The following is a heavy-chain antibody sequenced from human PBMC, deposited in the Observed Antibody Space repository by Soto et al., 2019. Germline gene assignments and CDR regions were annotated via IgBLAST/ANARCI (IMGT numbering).Heavy chain of an antibody. Sequence: ASVKVSCKASGYTFTGYYMHWVRQAPGQGLEWMGWINPNSGGTNYAQKFQGRVTMTRDTSISTAYMELSRLRSDDTAVYYCARRHDYRDSFDYWGQRTLVTVSS. V-gene: IGHV1-2*02. CDR2: INPNSGGT. D-gene: IGHD4-17*01. CDR1: GYTFTGYY. J-gene: IGHJ4*02. CDR3: ARRHDYRDSFDY.